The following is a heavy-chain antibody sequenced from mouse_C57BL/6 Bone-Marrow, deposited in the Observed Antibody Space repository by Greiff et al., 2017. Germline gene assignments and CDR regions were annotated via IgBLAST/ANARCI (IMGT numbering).Heavy chain of an antibody. CDR3: ARLGDGYWDFDV. CDR1: GYTFTDYN. J-gene: IGHJ1*03. Sequence: EVQLQQSGPELVRPGASVKMSCKASGYTFTDYNMHWVKQSHGKSLEWIGYINPNNGGTSYNQKFKGKATLTVNKSSSTAYMELRSLTSEDSAVYYCARLGDGYWDFDVWGTGTTVTVSS. V-gene: IGHV1-22*01. D-gene: IGHD2-3*01. CDR2: INPNNGGT.